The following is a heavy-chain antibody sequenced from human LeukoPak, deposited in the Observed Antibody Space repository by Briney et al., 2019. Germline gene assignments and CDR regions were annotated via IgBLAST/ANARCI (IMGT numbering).Heavy chain of an antibody. Sequence: PGGSLTLSCAASGFTVSSNYMTWVRQAPGKGLQWVSVIHKNAITYYADTLKGRFTISRDNSKNMVYLQMNSLRAEDTAVYYCARSLRVRGVPDYMDVWGKGTTVTISS. CDR2: IHKNAIT. J-gene: IGHJ6*03. D-gene: IGHD3-10*01. V-gene: IGHV3-53*01. CDR1: GFTVSSNY. CDR3: ARSLRVRGVPDYMDV.